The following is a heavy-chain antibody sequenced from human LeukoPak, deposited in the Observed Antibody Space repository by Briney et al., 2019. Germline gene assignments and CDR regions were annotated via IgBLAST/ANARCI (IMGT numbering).Heavy chain of an antibody. D-gene: IGHD3-22*01. CDR3: ARDPYYYDSSGYPVY. V-gene: IGHV3-30-3*01. CDR1: GFTFSSYA. Sequence: GGSLRLSCAASGFTFSSYAMHWVRQAPGKGLEWVAVISYDGSNKYYADSVKGRFTISRDNSKNTLYLQMNSLRAEDTAVYYCARDPYYYDSSGYPVYWGQGTLVTVSS. J-gene: IGHJ4*02. CDR2: ISYDGSNK.